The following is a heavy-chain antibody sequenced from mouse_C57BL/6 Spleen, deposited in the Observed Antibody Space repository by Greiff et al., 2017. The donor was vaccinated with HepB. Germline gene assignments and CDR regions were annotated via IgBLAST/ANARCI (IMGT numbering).Heavy chain of an antibody. CDR3: ARGDYGSIDGYAMDY. CDR1: GFTFSDYG. Sequence: EVHLVESGGGLVKPGGSLKLSCAASGFTFSDYGMHWVRQAPEKGLEWVAYISSGSSTIYYADTVKGRFTISRDIAKNTLFLQMTSLRSEDTAMYYCARGDYGSIDGYAMDYWGQVTSVTVSS. J-gene: IGHJ4*01. D-gene: IGHD1-1*01. CDR2: ISSGSSTI. V-gene: IGHV5-17*01.